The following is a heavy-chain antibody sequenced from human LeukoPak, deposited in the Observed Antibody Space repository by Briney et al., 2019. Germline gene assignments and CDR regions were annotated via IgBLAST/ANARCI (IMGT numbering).Heavy chain of an antibody. Sequence: QPGRSLRLSCAASGFTFSSYGMHWVRQAPGKGLEWVAVISYDGSNKYYADSVKGRFTISRDNSKNTLYLQMNSLRAEDTAVYYCARERGYSQKHFDYWGQGTLVTVSS. D-gene: IGHD5-18*01. J-gene: IGHJ4*02. CDR2: ISYDGSNK. V-gene: IGHV3-30*03. CDR1: GFTFSSYG. CDR3: ARERGYSQKHFDY.